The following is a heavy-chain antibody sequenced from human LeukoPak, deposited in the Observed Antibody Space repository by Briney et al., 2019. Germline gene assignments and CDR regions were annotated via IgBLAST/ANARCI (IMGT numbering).Heavy chain of an antibody. CDR2: ISYDGSNK. D-gene: IGHD2-15*01. CDR1: GFTVNSNY. CDR3: AKVFGGREFDY. Sequence: GGSLRLSCAASGFTVNSNYMSWVRQAPGKGLEWVAVISYDGSNKYYADSVKGRFTISRDNSKNTLYLQMNSLRAEDTAVYYCAKVFGGREFDYWGQGTLVTVSS. V-gene: IGHV3-30*18. J-gene: IGHJ4*02.